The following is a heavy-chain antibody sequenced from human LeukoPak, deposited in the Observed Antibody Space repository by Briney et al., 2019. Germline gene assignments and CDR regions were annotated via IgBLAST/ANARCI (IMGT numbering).Heavy chain of an antibody. D-gene: IGHD4-23*01. CDR1: GYTFTSYD. Sequence: ASVKVSCKASGYTFTSYDINWVRQATGQGLEWMGWMNPNSGNTGYARKFQGRVTMTRNTSISTAYMELSSLRSEDTAVYYCARTKTMVVPSLSYWGQGTLVTVSS. CDR2: MNPNSGNT. J-gene: IGHJ4*02. CDR3: ARTKTMVVPSLSY. V-gene: IGHV1-8*01.